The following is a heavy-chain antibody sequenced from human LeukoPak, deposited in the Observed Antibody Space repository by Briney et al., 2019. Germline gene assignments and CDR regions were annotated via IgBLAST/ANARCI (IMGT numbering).Heavy chain of an antibody. Sequence: GESLKISCKGSGYSFTSYWIGWVRQMPGKGLEWMGIIYPGDSATRYSPSFQGQVTISADKSISTAYLQWSSLKASDTAMYYCAGSSDSSGWYGVYWGQGTLVTVSS. V-gene: IGHV5-51*01. CDR2: IYPGDSAT. CDR3: AGSSDSSGWYGVY. CDR1: GYSFTSYW. J-gene: IGHJ4*02. D-gene: IGHD6-19*01.